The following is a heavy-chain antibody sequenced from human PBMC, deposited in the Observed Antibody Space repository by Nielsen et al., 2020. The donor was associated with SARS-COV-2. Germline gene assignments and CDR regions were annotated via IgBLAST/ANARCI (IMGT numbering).Heavy chain of an antibody. CDR3: ARGTTLAAAGTGSFYYYYYGMDV. J-gene: IGHJ6*02. V-gene: IGHV5-10-1*01. D-gene: IGHD6-13*01. Sequence: GESLKISCKGSGYSFTSYWISWVRQMPGKGLEWMGRIDPSDSYTNYSPSFQGHVTISADKSISTAYLQWSSLKASDTAMYYCARGTTLAAAGTGSFYYYYYGMDVWGQGTTVTVSS. CDR1: GYSFTSYW. CDR2: IDPSDSYT.